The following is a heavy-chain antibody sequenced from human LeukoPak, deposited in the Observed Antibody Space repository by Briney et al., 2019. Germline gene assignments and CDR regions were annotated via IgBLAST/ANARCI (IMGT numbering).Heavy chain of an antibody. D-gene: IGHD6-19*01. J-gene: IGHJ4*02. CDR2: IYYSGST. V-gene: IGHV4-39*01. Sequence: SETLSLTCTVSGGSISSYYWGWIRQPPGKGLEWIGSIYYSGSTYYNPSLKSRVTISVDTSKNQFSLKLSSVTAADTAVYYCARLTVNSSGLFDYWGQGTLVTVSS. CDR1: GGSISSYY. CDR3: ARLTVNSSGLFDY.